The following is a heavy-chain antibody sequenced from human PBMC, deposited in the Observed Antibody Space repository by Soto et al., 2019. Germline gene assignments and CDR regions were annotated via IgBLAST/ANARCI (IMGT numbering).Heavy chain of an antibody. CDR1: GFTFTSSA. Sequence: SVKVSCKASGFTFTSSAMQWVRQARGQRLEWIGWIVVGSGNTNYAQKFQERVTITRDMFTSTAYMELCSLRSEDTAVYYCAAVPHLGYCSSTSCPTNYYYYGMDVWG. D-gene: IGHD2-2*01. J-gene: IGHJ6*02. CDR2: IVVGSGNT. CDR3: AAVPHLGYCSSTSCPTNYYYYGMDV. V-gene: IGHV1-58*02.